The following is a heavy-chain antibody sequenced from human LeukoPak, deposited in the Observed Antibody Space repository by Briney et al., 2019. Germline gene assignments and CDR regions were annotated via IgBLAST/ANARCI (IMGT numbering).Heavy chain of an antibody. D-gene: IGHD3-22*01. Sequence: GASVKVSCKASGYTFTGYYMHWVRQAPGQGLGWMGWINPNSGGTNYAQKFQGRVTMTRDTSISTAYMELSRLRSDDTAVYYCARVPYYYDSSGYYGDYWGQGTLVTVSS. CDR1: GYTFTGYY. J-gene: IGHJ4*02. CDR2: INPNSGGT. V-gene: IGHV1-2*02. CDR3: ARVPYYYDSSGYYGDY.